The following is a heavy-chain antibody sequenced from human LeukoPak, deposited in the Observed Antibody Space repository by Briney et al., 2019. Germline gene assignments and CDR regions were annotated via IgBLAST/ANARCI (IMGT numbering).Heavy chain of an antibody. CDR2: MNPNSGNT. D-gene: IGHD3-10*01. J-gene: IGHJ4*02. V-gene: IGHV1-18*01. CDR3: ARDQRGSGSYCSDY. CDR1: GYTFTSYD. Sequence: ASVKVSCKASGYTFTSYDINWVRQATGQGLEWMGWMNPNSGNTNYAQKLQGRVTMTTDTSTSTAYMELRSLRSDDTAVYYCARDQRGSGSYCSDYWGQGTLVTVSS.